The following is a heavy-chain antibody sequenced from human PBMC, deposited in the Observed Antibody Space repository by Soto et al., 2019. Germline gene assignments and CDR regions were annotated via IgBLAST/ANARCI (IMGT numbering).Heavy chain of an antibody. J-gene: IGHJ3*02. CDR2: ISGSGGYT. Sequence: EVQLLESGGGLVQPGESLRLSCAASGFTVSIHAMSWVRQATGKGLEWVSGISGSGGYTYYAVSVKGRLTISRDDSKSTLYLQMNSLRAEDTAVYYGAKGGVTSTFDIWGQGTMVTVSS. CDR3: AKGGVTSTFDI. CDR1: GFTVSIHA. D-gene: IGHD3-10*01. V-gene: IGHV3-23*01.